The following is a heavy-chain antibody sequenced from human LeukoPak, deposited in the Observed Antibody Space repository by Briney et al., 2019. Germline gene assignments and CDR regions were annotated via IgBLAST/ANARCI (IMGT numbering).Heavy chain of an antibody. J-gene: IGHJ6*02. V-gene: IGHV4-30-4*01. CDR2: IYYSGST. D-gene: IGHD3-10*01. CDR1: GGSISSGDYY. Sequence: PSETLSLTCTVSGGSISSGDYYWSWMRQPPGKGLEGIGYIYYSGSTYYNPSLKSRVTISVDTSKNQFSLKLSSVTAAHTAVYYCARDPKERRNYGSGSYYNQKHGMDVWGQGTTVTVSS. CDR3: ARDPKERRNYGSGSYYNQKHGMDV.